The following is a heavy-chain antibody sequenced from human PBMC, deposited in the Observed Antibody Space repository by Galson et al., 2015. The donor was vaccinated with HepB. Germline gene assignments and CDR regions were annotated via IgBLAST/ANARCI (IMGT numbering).Heavy chain of an antibody. CDR1: GYTLTELS. D-gene: IGHD6-19*01. J-gene: IGHJ2*01. CDR3: ASWLARGGYWYFDL. CDR2: FDPEDGET. V-gene: IGHV1-24*01. Sequence: SVKVSCKVSGYTLTELSMHWVRQAPGKGLEWMGGFDPEDGETIYAQKFQGRVTMTEDTSTDTAYMELSSLRSEDTAVYYCASWLARGGYWYFDLWGRGTLVTVSS.